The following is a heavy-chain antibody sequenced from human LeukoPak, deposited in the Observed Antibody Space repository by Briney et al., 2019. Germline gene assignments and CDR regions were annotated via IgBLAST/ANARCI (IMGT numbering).Heavy chain of an antibody. CDR3: ARAVVEGSTRFAFNI. J-gene: IGHJ3*02. Sequence: GASVKVSCKGYGYTFINHDIDWVRQAAGQGLEWMGWLNPHSGNTGYAQKFQGRVTMTRNISINTAYLQLRSLSSEDTAVYYCARAVVEGSTRFAFNIWGQGTLVTVSS. CDR2: LNPHSGNT. CDR1: GYTFINHD. D-gene: IGHD2-15*01. V-gene: IGHV1-8*02.